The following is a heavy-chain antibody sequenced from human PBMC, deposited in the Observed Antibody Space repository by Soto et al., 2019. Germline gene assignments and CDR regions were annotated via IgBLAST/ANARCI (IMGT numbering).Heavy chain of an antibody. CDR2: INPNSGGT. D-gene: IGHD1-26*01. V-gene: IGHV1-2*04. CDR3: ARPQKSGDALDI. CDR1: GYTFTGYY. Sequence: ASVKVSCKASGYTFTGYYMHWVRQAPGQGLEWMGWINPNSGGTNYAQKFQGWVTMTRDTSISTAYMELSRLRSDDTAVYCCARPQKSGDALDIWGQGAMVTVSS. J-gene: IGHJ3*02.